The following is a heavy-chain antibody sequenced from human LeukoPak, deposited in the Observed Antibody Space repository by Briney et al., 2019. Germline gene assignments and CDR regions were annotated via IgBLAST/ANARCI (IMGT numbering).Heavy chain of an antibody. Sequence: GGSLRLSCAASGFSFSSYGMSWVRQAPGKGLEWVSSISASGGSTYYADSVKGHFTISRDNSKNSLYLQMNSLRTEDTALYYCAKGTGRSTLNWFDPWGQGTLVTVSS. CDR2: ISASGGST. CDR3: AKGTGRSTLNWFDP. D-gene: IGHD1-14*01. CDR1: GFSFSSYG. V-gene: IGHV3-23*01. J-gene: IGHJ5*02.